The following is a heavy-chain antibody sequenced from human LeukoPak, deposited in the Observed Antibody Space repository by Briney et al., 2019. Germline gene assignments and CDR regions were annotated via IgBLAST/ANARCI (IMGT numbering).Heavy chain of an antibody. J-gene: IGHJ4*02. CDR3: ARGRNNYGGNSEIEY. CDR1: GGSFSNYY. V-gene: IGHV4-34*01. D-gene: IGHD4-23*01. CDR2: INHGGTT. Sequence: SETLSLTCAVYGGSFSNYYWSWIRQPPGKGLEWIGEINHGGTTKYNPSLKSRVTISVDTSKKQFSLKLISVTAADTSVYYCARGRNNYGGNSEIEYWGQGTLVTVSS.